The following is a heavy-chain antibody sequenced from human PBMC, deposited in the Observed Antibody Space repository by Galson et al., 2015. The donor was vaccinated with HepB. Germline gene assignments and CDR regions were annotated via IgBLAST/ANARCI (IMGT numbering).Heavy chain of an antibody. CDR1: GFTFSSYA. V-gene: IGHV3-30-3*01. J-gene: IGHJ6*02. CDR3: ARVRAVYYYYYGMDV. D-gene: IGHD6-19*01. Sequence: SLRLSCAASGFTFSSYAMHWVRQAPGKGLEWVAVISYDGSNKYYADSVKGRFTISRDNSKNTLYLQMNSLRAEDTAVYYCARVRAVYYYYYGMDVWGQGTTVTVSS. CDR2: ISYDGSNK.